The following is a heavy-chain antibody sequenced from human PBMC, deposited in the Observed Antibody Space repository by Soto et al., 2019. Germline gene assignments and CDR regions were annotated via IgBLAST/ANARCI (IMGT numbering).Heavy chain of an antibody. Sequence: AASVKVSCKASGYTFSDYFIQWLRQAPGQGLEWVAWINPKTAATNYAKKFQDRVTLTSDTSFSTAYLELTRLRPDDTAVYYCARIKWGLDYYSGMDVWGQGTAVTVSS. CDR3: ARIKWGLDYYSGMDV. CDR2: INPKTAAT. V-gene: IGHV1-2*02. J-gene: IGHJ6*02. D-gene: IGHD1-26*01. CDR1: GYTFSDYF.